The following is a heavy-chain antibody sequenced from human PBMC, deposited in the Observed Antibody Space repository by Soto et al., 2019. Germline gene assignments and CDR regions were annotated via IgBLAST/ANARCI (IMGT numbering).Heavy chain of an antibody. D-gene: IGHD6-13*01. CDR2: ISYDGSNK. CDR3: ANLGYSSSWYDVKNYYYYGMDV. J-gene: IGHJ6*02. Sequence: GGSLRLSCAASGFTFSSYGMHWVRQAPGKGLEWVAVISYDGSNKYYADSVKGRFTISRDNSKNTLYLQMNSLRAEDTAVYYCANLGYSSSWYDVKNYYYYGMDVWGQGTTVTVSS. CDR1: GFTFSSYG. V-gene: IGHV3-30*18.